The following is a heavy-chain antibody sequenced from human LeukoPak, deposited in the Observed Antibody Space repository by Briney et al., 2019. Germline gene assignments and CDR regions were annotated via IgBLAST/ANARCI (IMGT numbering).Heavy chain of an antibody. D-gene: IGHD3-10*01. CDR1: GFTFSSYW. V-gene: IGHV3-23*01. CDR2: ISWNSGSI. CDR3: ARETDGSGSYYNVWDY. Sequence: GRSLRLSCAASGFTFSSYWMSWVRQAPGKGLEWVSGISWNSGSIGYADSVKGRFTISRDNSKNTLYLQMNSLRAEDTAVYYCARETDGSGSYYNVWDYWGQGTLVTVSS. J-gene: IGHJ4*02.